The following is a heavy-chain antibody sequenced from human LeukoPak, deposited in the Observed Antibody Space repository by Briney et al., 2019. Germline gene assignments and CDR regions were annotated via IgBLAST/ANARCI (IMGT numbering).Heavy chain of an antibody. CDR2: INSDGSST. CDR1: QFTFSSYN. V-gene: IGHV3-74*01. CDR3: ARGGGYSYGAFDY. D-gene: IGHD5-18*01. J-gene: IGHJ4*02. Sequence: GGSLRLSCAASQFTFSSYNMNWVRQAPGKGLVWVSRINSDGSSTSYADSVKGRFTISRDNAKNTLYLQMNSLRAEDTAVYYCARGGGYSYGAFDYWGQGTLVTVSS.